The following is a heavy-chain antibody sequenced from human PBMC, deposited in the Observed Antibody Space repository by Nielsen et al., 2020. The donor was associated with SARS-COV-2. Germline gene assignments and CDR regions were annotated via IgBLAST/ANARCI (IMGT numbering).Heavy chain of an antibody. D-gene: IGHD6-13*01. J-gene: IGHJ4*02. CDR2: ISYDGSNK. Sequence: GESLNISCAASGFTFSSYGMHWVRQAPGKGLEWVAVISYDGSNKYYADSVKGRFTISRDNSKNTLYLQMNSLRAEDTAVYYCAKDESYSYSSSWIDYWGQGTLVTVSS. CDR3: AKDESYSYSSSWIDY. V-gene: IGHV3-30*18. CDR1: GFTFSSYG.